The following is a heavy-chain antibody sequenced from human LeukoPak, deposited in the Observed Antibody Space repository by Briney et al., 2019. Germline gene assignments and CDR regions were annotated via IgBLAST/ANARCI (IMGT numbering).Heavy chain of an antibody. J-gene: IGHJ4*02. CDR2: IDWDDEK. D-gene: IGHD4/OR15-4a*01. V-gene: IGHV2-70*11. CDR1: GFSLTSSGVC. CDR3: ARTLYGGTSGYFDF. Sequence: ESGPALVKPTQTLTLTCTSSGFSLTSSGVCLSWIRQPPGKALEWLARIDWDDEKYYSSSLKTRLTISKDTSKNQVVLTVSDMDPLDTATYFCARTLYGGTSGYFDFWGQGTLVTVSS.